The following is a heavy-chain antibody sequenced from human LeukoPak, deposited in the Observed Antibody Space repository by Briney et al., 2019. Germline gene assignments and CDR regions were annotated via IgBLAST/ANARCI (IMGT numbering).Heavy chain of an antibody. CDR3: ARGVAARPRISWYFDL. Sequence: SVKVSCKASGGTFSSYAISWVRQAPGQGLEWMGGIIPILGTANYAQKFQGRVTITADESTSTAYMELSSLRSEDTAVYYCARGVAARPRISWYFDLWGRGTLVTVSS. D-gene: IGHD6-6*01. CDR1: GGTFSSYA. V-gene: IGHV1-69*13. CDR2: IIPILGTA. J-gene: IGHJ2*01.